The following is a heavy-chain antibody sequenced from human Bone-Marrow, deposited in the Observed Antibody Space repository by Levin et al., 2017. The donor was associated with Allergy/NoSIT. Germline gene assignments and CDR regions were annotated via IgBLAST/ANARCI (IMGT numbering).Heavy chain of an antibody. Sequence: PGGSLRLSCAASGFTFSDHYMDWVRQAPGKGLEWVGRIRKKVNSYTTEYAASVKGRFTISRDDSKNSLYLQMNSLKTEDTAVYYCTGARSTSGWNFDYWGQGTLVTVSS. CDR3: TGARSTSGWNFDY. CDR2: IRKKVNSYTT. D-gene: IGHD6-19*01. J-gene: IGHJ4*02. V-gene: IGHV3-72*01. CDR1: GFTFSDHY.